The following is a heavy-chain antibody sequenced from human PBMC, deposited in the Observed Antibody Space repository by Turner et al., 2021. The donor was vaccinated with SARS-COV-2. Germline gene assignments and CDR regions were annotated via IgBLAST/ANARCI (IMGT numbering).Heavy chain of an antibody. CDR1: GFTVSSNY. V-gene: IGHV3-66*02. CDR3: ATDLKGGRGP. J-gene: IGHJ5*02. Sequence: EVQLVESGGGFVQPGGSLRLSCAASGFTVSSNYMSWVRQAPGEGLEWVSVIYSGGSKYYEDPVKGRFTISRDNSKNTLYLQMDSLRAEDTGVYYCATDLKGGRGPWGQGTLVTVSS. D-gene: IGHD1-26*01. CDR2: IYSGGSK.